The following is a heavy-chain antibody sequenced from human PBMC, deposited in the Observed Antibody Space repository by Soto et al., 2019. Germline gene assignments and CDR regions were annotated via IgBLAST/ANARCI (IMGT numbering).Heavy chain of an antibody. CDR1: GGTFSSYA. CDR2: IIPIFGTA. Sequence: SVKVSCKASGGTFSSYAISWVRQAPGQGLEWMGGIIPIFGTANYAQKFQGRVTITADESTSTAYMELSSLRSEDTAVYYCARSGSLSDHHSSSSCPDYWGQGTLVIVSA. J-gene: IGHJ4*02. V-gene: IGHV1-69*13. D-gene: IGHD6-6*01. CDR3: ARSGSLSDHHSSSSCPDY.